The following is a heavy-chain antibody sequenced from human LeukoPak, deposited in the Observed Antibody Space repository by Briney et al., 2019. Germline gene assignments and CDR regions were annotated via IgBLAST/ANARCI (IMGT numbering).Heavy chain of an antibody. CDR3: ATKGGLTPNTLAM. D-gene: IGHD2-15*01. Sequence: ASVKVSCKGSGYNFTVYYMHWVRQAPGQGLEWMGRMDPNSGDTIYAPNFQGRVSMTRDTSITTAYMELSSLTFDDSATYYCATKGGLTPNTLAMWGHGTMVTVSS. J-gene: IGHJ3*01. CDR2: MDPNSGDT. CDR1: GYNFTVYY. V-gene: IGHV1-2*06.